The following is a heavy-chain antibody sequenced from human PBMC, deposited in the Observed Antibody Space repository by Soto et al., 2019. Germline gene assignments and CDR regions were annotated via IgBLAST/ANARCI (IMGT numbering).Heavy chain of an antibody. J-gene: IGHJ4*02. D-gene: IGHD2-21*02. CDR2: INPSGGST. CDR3: ARSGIVVVTPFDY. CDR1: GYTFTSYY. V-gene: IGHV1-46*01. Sequence: QVQLVQSGAEVKKPGASVKISCKASGYTFTSYYIHWMRQAPGQGLEWMGLINPSGGSTSYTQKFQGRLTMTRDTSTSTVNMELSSLTSDDTAIYYCARSGIVVVTPFDYWGQGTLVTVSS.